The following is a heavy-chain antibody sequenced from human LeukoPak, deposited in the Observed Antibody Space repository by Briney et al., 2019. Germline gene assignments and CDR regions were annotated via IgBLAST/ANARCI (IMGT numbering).Heavy chain of an antibody. V-gene: IGHV1-2*02. Sequence: GASVKVSCKASGYTFTGYYIHWVRQAPGQGLEWMCWINPNSGVTNFAQKFQGRVTMTRDTSITSAYMELTRLTSDDTAVYYCARDPIYSNYWFDPWGQGTLVTVSS. D-gene: IGHD4-11*01. CDR2: INPNSGVT. J-gene: IGHJ5*02. CDR1: GYTFTGYY. CDR3: ARDPIYSNYWFDP.